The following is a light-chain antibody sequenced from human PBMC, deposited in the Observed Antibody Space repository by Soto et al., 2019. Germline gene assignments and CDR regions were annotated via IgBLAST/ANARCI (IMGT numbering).Light chain of an antibody. CDR2: DVS. V-gene: IGLV2-14*03. J-gene: IGLJ2*01. CDR1: SRDVGGYNY. Sequence: QSALTQPASVSGSPGQSITISCTATSRDVGGYNYVSWYQHHPGKAPKVIIYDVSNRPSGVSNRFSGYKSGNTAALTISGLQAEDEADYYCRSYTPTTTLVVFGGGTKLTVL. CDR3: RSYTPTTTLVV.